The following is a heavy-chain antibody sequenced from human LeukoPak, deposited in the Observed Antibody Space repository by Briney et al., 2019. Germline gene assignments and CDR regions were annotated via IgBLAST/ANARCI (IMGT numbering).Heavy chain of an antibody. J-gene: IGHJ5*02. CDR1: GGPISSYY. Sequence: SETLSLTCTVSGGPISSYYWSWIRQPPGKGLEWIGYIYYSGSTNYNPSLKSRVTISVDTSKNQFSLKLSSVTAADTAVYYCARHGFRGDGYNWAANWFDPWGQGTLVTVSS. V-gene: IGHV4-59*08. D-gene: IGHD5-24*01. CDR2: IYYSGST. CDR3: ARHGFRGDGYNWAANWFDP.